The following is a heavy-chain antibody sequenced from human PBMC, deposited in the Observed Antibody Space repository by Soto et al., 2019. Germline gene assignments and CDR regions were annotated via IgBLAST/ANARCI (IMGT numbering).Heavy chain of an antibody. CDR3: AKSTHIVTAYYIRPFDY. CDR1: GFTFSTYA. J-gene: IGHJ4*02. V-gene: IGHV3-23*01. CDR2: SSGSGGST. D-gene: IGHD3-9*01. Sequence: EVQLLESGGGLVQPGGSLRLSCAASGFTFSTYAMNWVRQAPGKGLEWVSASSGSGGSTYYADSVKGRSTISRDNSKNTLYLQMNGLRAEATAVYYYAKSTHIVTAYYIRPFDYWGQGTLVTVSS.